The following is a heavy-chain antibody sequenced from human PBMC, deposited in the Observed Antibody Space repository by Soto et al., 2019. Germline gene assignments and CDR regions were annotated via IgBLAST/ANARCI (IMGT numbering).Heavy chain of an antibody. V-gene: IGHV6-1*01. CDR3: ARGSGSLRYLDLLDWFYP. Sequence: SPTLSLTCAISGDSVSSNSAAWKWIRQSPSRGLEWMGRTYYRSKWYNDSAISVKSRITINPDTSKNQFSLHLISVTPEDMAVYYCARGSGSLRYLDLLDWFYPWGQGTLVTVSS. J-gene: IGHJ5*02. D-gene: IGHD3-9*01. CDR2: TYYRSKWYN. CDR1: GDSVSSNSAA.